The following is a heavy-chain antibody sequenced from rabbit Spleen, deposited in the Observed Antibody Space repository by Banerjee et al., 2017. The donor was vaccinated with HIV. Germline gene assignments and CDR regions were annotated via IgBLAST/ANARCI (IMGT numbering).Heavy chain of an antibody. CDR3: ARNYVNAFDP. D-gene: IGHD1-1*01. J-gene: IGHJ2*01. CDR2: IDTNDGDT. CDR1: GLDFSSSYW. Sequence: QEQLEESGGDLVKPEGSLTLTCKASGLDFSSSYWICWVRQAPGKGLEWIACIDTNDGDTDYANWPKGRFTISKTSSTTVTLQMTSLTAADTATYFCARNYVNAFDPWGPGTLVTVS. V-gene: IGHV1S45*01.